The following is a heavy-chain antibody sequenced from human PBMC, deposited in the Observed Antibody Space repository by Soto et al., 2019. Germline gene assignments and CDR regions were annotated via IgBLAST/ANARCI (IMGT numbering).Heavy chain of an antibody. V-gene: IGHV3-64D*06. J-gene: IGHJ5*02. CDR2: ISSDGDIT. CDR1: GFAFSEYS. Sequence: GGSLRLSCSASGFAFSEYSMHWVRQAPGKGLQYVSTISSDGDITYYADSVKGRFTISRDNSKNTLYLQMNSLRPEDTAVYYCVKVSTFYDILTGYYSTNFFDPWGQGTLVTVSS. D-gene: IGHD3-9*01. CDR3: VKVSTFYDILTGYYSTNFFDP.